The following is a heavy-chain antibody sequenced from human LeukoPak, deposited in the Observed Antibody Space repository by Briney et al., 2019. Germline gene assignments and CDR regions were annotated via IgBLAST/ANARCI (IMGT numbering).Heavy chain of an antibody. D-gene: IGHD4-17*01. Sequence: PGGSPRLSCAASGFLVSSKYMSWVRQAPGKGLEWVSVIYSGGSTYYADSVKGRFTISRDNSKNTVYLQMNSLRAEDTAVYYCVRVDDYGDYPYYFDSWGQGTLVTVS. J-gene: IGHJ4*02. CDR1: GFLVSSKY. CDR2: IYSGGST. V-gene: IGHV3-66*01. CDR3: VRVDDYGDYPYYFDS.